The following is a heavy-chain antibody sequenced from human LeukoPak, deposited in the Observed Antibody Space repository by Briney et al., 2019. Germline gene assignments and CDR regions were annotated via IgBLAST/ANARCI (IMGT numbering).Heavy chain of an antibody. CDR3: AKDLLTPNYYDSSGYYYPFDY. CDR1: GFTFSSYA. D-gene: IGHD3-22*01. CDR2: ISGSGDST. J-gene: IGHJ4*02. Sequence: GGSLRLSCAASGFTFSSYAMSWVRQAPGKGLEWVSAISGSGDSTYYADSVKGRFTISRDNSKNTLFLQMNSLRAEDTAVYYCAKDLLTPNYYDSSGYYYPFDYWGQGTLVTVSS. V-gene: IGHV3-23*01.